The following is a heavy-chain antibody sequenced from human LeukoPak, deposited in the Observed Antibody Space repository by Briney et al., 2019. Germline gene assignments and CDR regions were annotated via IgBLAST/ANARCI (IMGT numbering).Heavy chain of an antibody. V-gene: IGHV3-23*01. CDR3: AKDPALTTGIVGATNFDY. D-gene: IGHD1-26*01. Sequence: GGSLRLSCAASGFTFSSYAMSWVRQAPGKGLEWVSAISGSGGSTYYADSVKGRFTISRDNSKNTLYLQMNSLRAEDTAVYYCAKDPALTTGIVGATNFDYWGQGTLVTVSS. J-gene: IGHJ4*02. CDR1: GFTFSSYA. CDR2: ISGSGGST.